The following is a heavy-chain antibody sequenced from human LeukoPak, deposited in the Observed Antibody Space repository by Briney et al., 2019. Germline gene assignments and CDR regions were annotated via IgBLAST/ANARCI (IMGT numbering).Heavy chain of an antibody. CDR3: TRDTDGSLDY. D-gene: IGHD1-26*01. CDR1: GFTFSNSW. J-gene: IGHJ4*02. Sequence: GGSLRLSCAASGFTFSNSWMAWVRQDPGKGLEWVANIKQDGSTKHYADSLKGRFTISRDNPKNSLYLQMNNLRADDTAVYYCTRDTDGSLDYWGQGILATVAS. CDR2: IKQDGSTK. V-gene: IGHV3-7*01.